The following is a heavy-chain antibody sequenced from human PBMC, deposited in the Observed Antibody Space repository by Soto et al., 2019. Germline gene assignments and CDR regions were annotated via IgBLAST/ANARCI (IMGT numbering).Heavy chain of an antibody. D-gene: IGHD5-18*01. CDR3: ARDLEQLWYFDY. V-gene: IGHV3-30-3*01. CDR1: GFTFSSYA. J-gene: IGHJ4*02. Sequence: GGSLRLSCAASGFTFSSYAMHWVRQAPGKGLEWVAVISYDGSNKYYADSVKGRFTISRDNSKNTLYLQMNSLRAEDTAVYYCARDLEQLWYFDYWGQGTLVTVS. CDR2: ISYDGSNK.